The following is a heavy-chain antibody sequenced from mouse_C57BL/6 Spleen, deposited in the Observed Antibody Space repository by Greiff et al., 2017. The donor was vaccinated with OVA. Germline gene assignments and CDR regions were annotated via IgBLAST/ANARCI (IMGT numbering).Heavy chain of an antibody. V-gene: IGHV1-55*01. CDR2: IYPGSGST. CDR3: ARADYYGSSYYFDV. Sequence: QVQLQQPGAELVKPGASVKMSCKASGYTFTSYWITWVKQRPGQGLEWIGDIYPGSGSTNYNEKFKSKATLTVDTSSSTAYMQLSSLTAEDSAVYYGARADYYGSSYYFDVWGKGTTVTVSS. D-gene: IGHD1-1*01. CDR1: GYTFTSYW. J-gene: IGHJ1*03.